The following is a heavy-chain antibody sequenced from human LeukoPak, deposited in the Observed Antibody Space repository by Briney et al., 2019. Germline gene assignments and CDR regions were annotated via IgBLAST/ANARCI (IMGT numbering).Heavy chain of an antibody. V-gene: IGHV3-33*01. CDR2: IWYDGSNK. CDR1: GFTFSSYG. Sequence: GGSLRLSCAASGFTFSSYGMHWVRQAPGKGLEWVALIWYDGSNKYYTDSVKGRLTISRDNSKNTLYLQMNSLRAEDTAIYYCAREGPRGNSQFNYWGQGTLVTVSS. J-gene: IGHJ4*02. CDR3: AREGPRGNSQFNY. D-gene: IGHD2/OR15-2a*01.